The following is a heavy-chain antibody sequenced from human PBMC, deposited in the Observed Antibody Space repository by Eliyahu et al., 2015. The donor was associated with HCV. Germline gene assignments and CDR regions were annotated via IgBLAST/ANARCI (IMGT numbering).Heavy chain of an antibody. V-gene: IGHV1-18*01. J-gene: IGHJ1*01. CDR1: GYTFTSHG. CDR3: ARDSDPFQH. CDR2: ISTYDGNT. Sequence: QVQLVQSGAEVKKPGASVKVSCKASGYTFTSHGIHWVRQAPGQGLEWMAWISTYDGNTNFAQKFQDRVTMTTDTSTSTAYMELRSLSSDDTAVYYCARDSDPFQHWGQGTLVTVSS.